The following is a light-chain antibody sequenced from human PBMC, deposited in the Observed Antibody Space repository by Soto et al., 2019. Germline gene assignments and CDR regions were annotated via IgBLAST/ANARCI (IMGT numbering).Light chain of an antibody. CDR1: QSISSW. J-gene: IGKJ1*01. V-gene: IGKV1-5*01. Sequence: DIQMTQSPSTLSASVGDRVTITCRASQSISSWLAWYQQKPGKAPKLLIYDASSLESGVPSRFSGSGSGTDFTLTISDVQPEDLALYYCHQRQSWPRTFGQGTKVDI. CDR2: DAS. CDR3: HQRQSWPRT.